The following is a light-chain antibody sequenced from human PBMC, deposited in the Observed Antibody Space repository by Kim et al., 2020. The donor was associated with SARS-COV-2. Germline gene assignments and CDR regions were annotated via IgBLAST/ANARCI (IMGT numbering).Light chain of an antibody. CDR3: CSYGGSNWV. V-gene: IGLV2-23*02. CDR1: RSDVGSYNH. CDR2: EVS. Sequence: QSALTQPASLSGSPGQSITISCTGTRSDVGSYNHVSWYQQHPGKAPKLMISEVSKRPSGVSNRFSGSKSGNTASLTISGLQAEDEADYYCCSYGGSNWVFGGGTQLTVL. J-gene: IGLJ3*02.